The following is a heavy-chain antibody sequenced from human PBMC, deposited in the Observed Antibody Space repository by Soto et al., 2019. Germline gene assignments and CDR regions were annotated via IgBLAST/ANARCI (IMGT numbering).Heavy chain of an antibody. J-gene: IGHJ5*02. V-gene: IGHV1-18*01. Sequence: GASVKVSCKASGYTFTSYGISWVRQAPGQGLEWMGRISAYNGNTNYAQKLQGRVTMTTDTSTSTAHMELRSLRSDDTAVYYWARVVGALGHWFDPWGQGTLVTVSS. CDR1: GYTFTSYG. CDR2: ISAYNGNT. CDR3: ARVVGALGHWFDP. D-gene: IGHD1-26*01.